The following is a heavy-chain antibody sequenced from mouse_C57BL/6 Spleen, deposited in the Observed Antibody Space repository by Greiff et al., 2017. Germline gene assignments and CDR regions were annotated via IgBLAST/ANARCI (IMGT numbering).Heavy chain of an antibody. CDR2: IHPNSGST. CDR1: GYTFTIYW. J-gene: IGHJ4*01. D-gene: IGHD1-1*01. Sequence: QVQLQQPVAELVKPGASVKLSCTASGYTFTIYWMHWVKQRPGQGLEWIGMIHPNSGSTTSNEKFTSKATLTVDTSSSPAYMQLSRLTSEDSAVYDCARSRSPSVCGSSYDAMDYWGQGTSVTVSS. V-gene: IGHV1-64*01. CDR3: ARSRSPSVCGSSYDAMDY.